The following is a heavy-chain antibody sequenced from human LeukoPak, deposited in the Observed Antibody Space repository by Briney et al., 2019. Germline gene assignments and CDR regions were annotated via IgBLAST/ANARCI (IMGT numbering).Heavy chain of an antibody. J-gene: IGHJ1*01. CDR3: ARVAALGATFQH. V-gene: IGHV4-39*01. D-gene: IGHD6-13*01. CDR1: GGSISSSNYY. Sequence: SETLSLTCTVPGGSISSSNYYWGWIRQPPGKGLEWIGSIYYSGTTHYTPSLKSRVTISADTSKNQFSLKLRSVSAADTAVYYCARVAALGATFQHWGQGTLVTVSS. CDR2: IYYSGTT.